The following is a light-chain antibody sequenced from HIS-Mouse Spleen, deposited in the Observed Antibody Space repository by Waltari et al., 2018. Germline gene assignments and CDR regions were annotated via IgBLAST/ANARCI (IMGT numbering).Light chain of an antibody. V-gene: IGKV4-1*01. CDR1: QSDLYSSNNKNY. CDR2: WAS. Sequence: DIVMTQSPDSLAVSLGERATINCQSSQSDLYSSNNKNYLAWYQQKPGQPPTLLIYWASTRESGVPDRFSGSGSGTDFTLTISSLQAEDVAVYYCQQYYSTPYTFGQGTKLEIK. CDR3: QQYYSTPYT. J-gene: IGKJ2*01.